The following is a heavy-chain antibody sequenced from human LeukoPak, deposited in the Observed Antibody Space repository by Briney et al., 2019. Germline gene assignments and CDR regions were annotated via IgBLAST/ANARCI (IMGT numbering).Heavy chain of an antibody. CDR3: ARAIVVVPAAMGRGYNWFDP. Sequence: TLSLTCTVSGGSISSGSYYWSWIRQPAGKGLEWSGRIYTSGSTNYNPSLKSRVTISVDTSKNQFSLKLSSVTAADTAVYYCARAIVVVPAAMGRGYNWFDPWGQGTLVTVSS. J-gene: IGHJ5*02. D-gene: IGHD2-2*01. V-gene: IGHV4-61*02. CDR1: GGSISSGSYY. CDR2: IYTSGST.